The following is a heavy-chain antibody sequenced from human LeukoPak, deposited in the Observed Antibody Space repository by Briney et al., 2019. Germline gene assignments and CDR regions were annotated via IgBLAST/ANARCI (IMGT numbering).Heavy chain of an antibody. V-gene: IGHV3-30*02. CDR3: AKERGITMIVVVHEYYFDY. D-gene: IGHD3-22*01. J-gene: IGHJ4*02. Sequence: PGGSLRLSCAASGFTFSSYGMHWVRQAPGKGLEWVALIRYDGSNKYYADSVKGRFTISRDNSKNTLYLQMNSLRAEDTAVYYCAKERGITMIVVVHEYYFDYWGQGTLVTVSS. CDR2: IRYDGSNK. CDR1: GFTFSSYG.